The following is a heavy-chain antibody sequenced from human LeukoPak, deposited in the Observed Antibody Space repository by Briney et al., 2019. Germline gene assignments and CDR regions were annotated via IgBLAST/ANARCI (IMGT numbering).Heavy chain of an antibody. CDR1: GFTFSSYA. D-gene: IGHD6-19*01. CDR2: ISYDGSNK. J-gene: IGHJ4*02. Sequence: GGSLRLSCAASGFTFSSYAMHWVRQAPGKGLEWVAVISYDGSNKYYADSVKGRFTISRDNSKNTLYLQMNSLRAEDTAVYYCARGGIAVAGTGNYYFDYWGQGTLVTVSS. V-gene: IGHV3-30*04. CDR3: ARGGIAVAGTGNYYFDY.